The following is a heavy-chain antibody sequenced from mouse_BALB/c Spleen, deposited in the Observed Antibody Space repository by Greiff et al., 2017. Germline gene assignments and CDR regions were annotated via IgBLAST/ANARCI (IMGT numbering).Heavy chain of an antibody. Sequence: DVMLVESGGGLVQPGESLKLSCESNEYEFPSHDMSWVRKTPEKRLELVAAINSDGGSTYYPDTMERRFIISRDNTKKTLYLQMSSLRSEDTALYYCARPLYGYDWYFDVWGAGTTVTVSS. V-gene: IGHV5-2*01. CDR3: ARPLYGYDWYFDV. CDR1: EYEFPSHD. D-gene: IGHD2-2*01. CDR2: INSDGGST. J-gene: IGHJ1*01.